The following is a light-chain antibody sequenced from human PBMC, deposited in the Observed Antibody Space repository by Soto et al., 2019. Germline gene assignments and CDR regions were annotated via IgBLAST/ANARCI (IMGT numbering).Light chain of an antibody. CDR3: QLYGGSHMFS. V-gene: IGKV3-20*01. Sequence: EIVLTQSPGTLSLSPGEGGTLSCRASQSISSSYLAWYQQKPGQSPRPLIDAASSRAAGIPDRFSGSGSGTDFTLTISRREPDDFAVYYCQLYGGSHMFSFGQGTKLEIK. CDR1: QSISSSY. J-gene: IGKJ2*01. CDR2: AAS.